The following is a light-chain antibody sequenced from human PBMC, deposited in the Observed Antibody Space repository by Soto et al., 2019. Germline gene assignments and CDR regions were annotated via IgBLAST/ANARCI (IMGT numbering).Light chain of an antibody. V-gene: IGKV3-11*01. CDR1: QAVNTR. J-gene: IGKJ1*01. CDR3: HQRQSWPRT. Sequence: EIVLTQSPATLSSFPGDRVTLSCRASQAVNTRLAWYQHRPDQAPRLLIYLASNRAAGVPARFSGSGSGTDFTLTISDVEPEDFAVYYCHQRQSWPRTFGQETTVDI. CDR2: LAS.